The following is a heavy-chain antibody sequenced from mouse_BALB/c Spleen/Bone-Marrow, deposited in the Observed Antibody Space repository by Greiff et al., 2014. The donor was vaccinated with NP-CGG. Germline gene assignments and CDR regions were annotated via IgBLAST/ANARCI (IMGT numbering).Heavy chain of an antibody. CDR1: GYAFTNYL. CDR2: INPGSGGT. V-gene: IGHV1-54*01. CDR3: ARRDGYYFDY. D-gene: IGHD3-3*01. Sequence: VQLQQSRMPLLGCRTTVKESCKASGYAFTNYLIEWVKQRPGQGLEWIGMINPGSGGTNYNEKFKGKATLTEDKSSSTAYMQLSSRTSDDSAVYLCARRDGYYFDYWGQGTTLTVSS. J-gene: IGHJ2*01.